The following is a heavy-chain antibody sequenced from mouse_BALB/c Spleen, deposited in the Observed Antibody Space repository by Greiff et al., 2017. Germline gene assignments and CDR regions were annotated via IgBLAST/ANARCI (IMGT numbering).Heavy chain of an antibody. D-gene: IGHD4-1*01. V-gene: IGHV5-9-3*01. CDR3: ARLGRAMDY. CDR1: GFTFSSYA. Sequence: EVQLQQSGGGLVKPGGSLKLSCAASGFTFSSYAMSWVRQTPEKRLEWVATISSGGSYTYYPDSVKGRFTISRDNAKNTLYLQMSSLRSEDTAMYYCARLGRAMDYWGQGTSVTVSS. CDR2: ISSGGSYT. J-gene: IGHJ4*01.